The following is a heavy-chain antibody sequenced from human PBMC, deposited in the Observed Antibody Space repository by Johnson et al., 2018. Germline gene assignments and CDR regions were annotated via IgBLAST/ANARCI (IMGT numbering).Heavy chain of an antibody. CDR1: GFTFTDYW. V-gene: IGHV3-74*01. CDR3: ARGGWDHAFDI. D-gene: IGHD1-26*01. J-gene: IGHJ3*02. CDR2: INSDGGGT. Sequence: VQLQESGGGLVQPGGSLRLSCAASGFTFTDYWMHWVRQAPGKGLVWVSRINSDGGGTIYADSVKGRVTMSRDNAKNTLYLQMNSLRAEDTAVYYCARGGWDHAFDIGGQGTMVTVSS.